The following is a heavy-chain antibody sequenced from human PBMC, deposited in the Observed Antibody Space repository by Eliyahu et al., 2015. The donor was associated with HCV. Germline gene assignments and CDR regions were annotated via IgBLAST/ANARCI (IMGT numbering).Heavy chain of an antibody. V-gene: IGHV4-34*02. CDR3: AVVPAAVGSFYNWFDP. CDR1: XGPFSAYS. D-gene: IGHD2-2*01. Sequence: QVQQEPWGAGLLKPSETLSLSCTVHXGPFSAYSWTXXRQPPGKGLXWVGEXXXSGSTNYNPSLKRRVTISMDKPKNQFSLILNSVTAADTAVYYCAVVPAAVGSFYNWFDPWGQGTLVTVSS. J-gene: IGHJ5*02. CDR2: XXXSGST.